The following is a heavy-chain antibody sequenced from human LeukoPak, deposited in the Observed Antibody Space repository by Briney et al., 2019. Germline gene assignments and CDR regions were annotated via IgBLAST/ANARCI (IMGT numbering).Heavy chain of an antibody. J-gene: IGHJ4*02. CDR2: IYPSDSDT. D-gene: IGHD1-26*01. V-gene: IGHV5-51*01. CDR1: EYSFATYW. Sequence: GETLKISCQGSEYSFATYWIAWLRQMPGKGLEWMGIIYPSDSDTRYSPSFQGQVTISADKSIKTAYLQWSSLKASDTAMYYCARPLQGIVGATGFDYWGQGTLVTVSS. CDR3: ARPLQGIVGATGFDY.